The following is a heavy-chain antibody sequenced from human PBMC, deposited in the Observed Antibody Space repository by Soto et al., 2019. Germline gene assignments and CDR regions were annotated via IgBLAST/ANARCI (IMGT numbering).Heavy chain of an antibody. Sequence: SVKVSCKASGGTFSSYAISWVRQAPGQGLEWMGGIIPIFGTANYAQKFQGRVTITADESTSTAYMELSSLRSEDTAVYYCARAHFMWELRPWFDPWGQGTLVTISS. CDR2: IIPIFGTA. CDR3: ARAHFMWELRPWFDP. J-gene: IGHJ5*02. D-gene: IGHD1-26*01. V-gene: IGHV1-69*13. CDR1: GGTFSSYA.